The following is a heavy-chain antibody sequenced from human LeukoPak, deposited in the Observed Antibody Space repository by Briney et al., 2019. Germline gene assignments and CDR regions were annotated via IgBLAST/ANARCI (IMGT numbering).Heavy chain of an antibody. V-gene: IGHV1-69*04. D-gene: IGHD5-18*01. Sequence: SVKVSCKAFGGTFSSYAISWVRQAPGQGLEWMGRIIPILGIANYAQKFQGRVTITADKSTSTAYMELSSLRSEDTAVYYCARDMGDTAMVTDYYYYGMDVWGQGTTVTVSS. J-gene: IGHJ6*02. CDR2: IIPILGIA. CDR1: GGTFSSYA. CDR3: ARDMGDTAMVTDYYYYGMDV.